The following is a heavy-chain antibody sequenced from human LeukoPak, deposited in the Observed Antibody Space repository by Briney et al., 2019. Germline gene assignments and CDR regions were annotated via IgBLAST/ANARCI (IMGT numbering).Heavy chain of an antibody. D-gene: IGHD3-10*01. Sequence: PSETLSLTCTVSGGSISSGSYYWSWIRQPAGKGLEWIGRIYTSGSTNYNPSLKSRVTISVDTSKNQFSLKLSSVTAADTAVYYCARDLSLYGSGSYFPFDPWGQGTLVTVSS. CDR3: ARDLSLYGSGSYFPFDP. J-gene: IGHJ5*02. CDR1: GGSISSGSYY. CDR2: IYTSGST. V-gene: IGHV4-61*02.